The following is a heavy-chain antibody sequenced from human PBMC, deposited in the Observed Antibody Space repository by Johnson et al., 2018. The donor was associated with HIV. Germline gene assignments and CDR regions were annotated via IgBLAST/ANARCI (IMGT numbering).Heavy chain of an antibody. CDR2: ISASGGSA. V-gene: IGHV3-23*04. CDR3: ANIPYRSSPHAFDI. Sequence: VQLVESGGGLLQPGGSLRLSCAASGFTFSHSAMSWVRQAPRKGLEWVSAISASGGSAYYVDSVKGRFTISRDNSKNTLYLQMNSLRAEDTAVYYCANIPYRSSPHAFDIWGQGTMVTVSS. CDR1: GFTFSHSA. J-gene: IGHJ3*02. D-gene: IGHD1-14*01.